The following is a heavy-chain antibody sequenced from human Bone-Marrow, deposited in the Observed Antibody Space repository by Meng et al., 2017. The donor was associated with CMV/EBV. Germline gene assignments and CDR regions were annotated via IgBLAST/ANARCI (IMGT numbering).Heavy chain of an antibody. D-gene: IGHD3-22*01. CDR3: AREGYDSSNYYYRFDY. CDR2: IYYSGST. J-gene: IGHJ4*02. V-gene: IGHV4-59*01. Sequence: SETLSLTCTVSGVSISSYYWSWIRQPPGKGLEWIGYIYYSGSTNYNPSLKSRVTISVHTSKNQFSLKLSSVTAADTAVYYCAREGYDSSNYYYRFDYWGQGTLVTVSS. CDR1: GVSISSYY.